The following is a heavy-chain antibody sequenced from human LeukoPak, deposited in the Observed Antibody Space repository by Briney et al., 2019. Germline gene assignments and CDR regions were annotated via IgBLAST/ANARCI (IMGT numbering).Heavy chain of an antibody. V-gene: IGHV1-18*04. J-gene: IGHJ4*02. Sequence: ASVKVSCKASGYTFTSYGINWVRQAPGQGLEWLGWISGYTGHTNYVQKIQGRVTMTTDTSTNTAYMELRSLRSDDTAVYYCARGPGIAVAGVFDYWGQGGLVTVSS. CDR2: ISGYTGHT. D-gene: IGHD6-19*01. CDR1: GYTFTSYG. CDR3: ARGPGIAVAGVFDY.